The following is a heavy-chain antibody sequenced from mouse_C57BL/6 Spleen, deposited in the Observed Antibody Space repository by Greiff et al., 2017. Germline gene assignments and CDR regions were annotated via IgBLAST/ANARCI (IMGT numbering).Heavy chain of an antibody. V-gene: IGHV1-9*01. CDR2: ILPGSGST. J-gene: IGHJ3*01. Sequence: QVQLQQSGAELMKPGASVKLSCKATGYTFTGYWIEWVKQRPGHGLEWIGEILPGSGSTNYNEKFKGKATFTADKSSNTAYMQLSSLTTEDSAIYYCARYYRSSYWFAYWGEGTLVTVSA. CDR3: ARYYRSSYWFAY. D-gene: IGHD1-1*01. CDR1: GYTFTGYW.